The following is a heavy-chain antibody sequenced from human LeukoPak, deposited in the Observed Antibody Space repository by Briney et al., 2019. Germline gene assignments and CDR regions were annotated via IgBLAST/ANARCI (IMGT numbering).Heavy chain of an antibody. Sequence: GASVKVSCKASGFTFNNYGISWARQAPGQGLEWMGWISAYNGDTHYEQKLQGRVTLTTDTSTRTAYMEPRSLRSDDTAMYYCARDPSNTSGWYIYFDYRGQGTLVTVSP. J-gene: IGHJ4*02. V-gene: IGHV1-18*01. CDR3: ARDPSNTSGWYIYFDY. D-gene: IGHD6-19*01. CDR2: ISAYNGDT. CDR1: GFTFNNYG.